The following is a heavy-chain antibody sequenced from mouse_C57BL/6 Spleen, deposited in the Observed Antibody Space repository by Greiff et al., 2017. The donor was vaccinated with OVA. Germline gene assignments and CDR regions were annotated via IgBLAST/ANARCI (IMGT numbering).Heavy chain of an antibody. D-gene: IGHD1-1*01. CDR3: ARYGSSYFDY. J-gene: IGHJ2*01. CDR2: IDPEDGET. V-gene: IGHV14-2*01. Sequence: VQLQQSGAELVKPGASVKLSCTASGFNINDYYMHWVKQRTEQGLEWIGRIDPEDGETKYAQKFQGKATITTDTSSNTAYLQLSSLTSEDTAVYYCARYGSSYFDYWGQGTTLTVSS. CDR1: GFNINDYY.